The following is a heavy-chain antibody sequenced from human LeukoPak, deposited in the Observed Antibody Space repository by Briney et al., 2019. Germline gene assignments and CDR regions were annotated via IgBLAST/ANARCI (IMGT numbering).Heavy chain of an antibody. D-gene: IGHD2-15*01. J-gene: IGHJ4*02. CDR2: VSYDGSNK. V-gene: IGHV3-30*04. CDR1: GFTFSTYA. CDR3: ARETLRNFDY. Sequence: GRSLRLSCAASGFTFSTYAMHWVRQAPGKGLEWVAIVSYDGSNKYYVDSVRGRFTISRDNSKNTLYLQMNSLRPEDTSMYYCARETLRNFDYWGRGTLVTVSS.